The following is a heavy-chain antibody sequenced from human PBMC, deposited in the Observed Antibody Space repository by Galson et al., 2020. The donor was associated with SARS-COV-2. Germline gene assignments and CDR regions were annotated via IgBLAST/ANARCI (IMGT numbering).Heavy chain of an antibody. J-gene: IGHJ4*02. CDR2: NYYSGST. V-gene: IGHV4-39*01. CDR3: ARLKVVVVPDY. Sequence: SETLSLTCTVPGGSISSSSYYCGWLHQPPGKGLEWIRSNYYSGSTYYTPSLKSRVTISVDTSKNQFSLKLSSLTAADTAVYYGARLKVVVVPDYWGQGTLVTVSS. CDR1: GGSISSSSYY. D-gene: IGHD3-22*01.